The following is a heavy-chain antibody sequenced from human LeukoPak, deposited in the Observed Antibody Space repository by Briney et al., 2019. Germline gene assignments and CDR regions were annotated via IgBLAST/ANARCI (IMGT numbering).Heavy chain of an antibody. CDR1: GGSISSSSYY. CDR2: IYYSGSI. CDR3: ARDGPYCGGDCYS. V-gene: IGHV4-39*07. J-gene: IGHJ4*02. Sequence: PSETLSLTCTVSGGSISSSSYYWGWIRQPPGKGLEWIGSIYYSGSIYYNPSLKSRVTISVDKSKNQFSLKLSSVTAADTAVYYCARDGPYCGGDCYSWGQGTLVTVSS. D-gene: IGHD2-21*02.